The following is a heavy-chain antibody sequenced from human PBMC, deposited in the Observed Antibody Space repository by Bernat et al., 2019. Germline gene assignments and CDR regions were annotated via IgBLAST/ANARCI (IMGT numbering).Heavy chain of an antibody. V-gene: IGHV3-74*01. CDR1: GFTFSSSW. CDR3: AREYSSGWFDAFDI. Sequence: EVHLVESGGGLVQPGGSLRLSCAASGFTFSSSWMHWVRQSPGKGLVWVSRINSDGSTSIYADSVKGRFTISRDNSKNTLYLQMNSLRAEDTAVYHCAREYSSGWFDAFDIWGQGTMVTVSS. J-gene: IGHJ3*02. D-gene: IGHD6-19*01. CDR2: INSDGSTS.